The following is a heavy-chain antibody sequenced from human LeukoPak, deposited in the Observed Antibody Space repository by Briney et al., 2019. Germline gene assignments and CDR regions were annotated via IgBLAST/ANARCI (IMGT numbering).Heavy chain of an antibody. V-gene: IGHV4-61*02. CDR2: ISAGGRT. CDR3: TRGGHDYGGSFDT. CDR1: GASIASGSYH. J-gene: IGHJ5*02. D-gene: IGHD4-23*01. Sequence: SETLSLTCALSGASIASGSYHWEWIRQPAGSRPEYIGRISAGGRTNYNPSLKSRLTISMDTSKNHVSLRLSSVTAADTAVYYCTRGGHDYGGSFDTWGQGILVTVSS.